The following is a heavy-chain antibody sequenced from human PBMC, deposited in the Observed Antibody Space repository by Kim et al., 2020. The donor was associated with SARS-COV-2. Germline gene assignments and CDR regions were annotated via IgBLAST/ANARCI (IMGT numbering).Heavy chain of an antibody. J-gene: IGHJ4*02. CDR2: ISYDGSNK. CDR1: GFTFSSYG. Sequence: GGSLRLSCAASGFTFSSYGMHWVRRAPGKGLEWVAVISYDGSNKYYADSVKGRFTISRDNSKNTLYLQMNSLRAEDTAVYYCARPKAGYSYGYGDYWGQGTLVTVSS. CDR3: ARPKAGYSYGYGDY. D-gene: IGHD5-18*01. V-gene: IGHV3-33*05.